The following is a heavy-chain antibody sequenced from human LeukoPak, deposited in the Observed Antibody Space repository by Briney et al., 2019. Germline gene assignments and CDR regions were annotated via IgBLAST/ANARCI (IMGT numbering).Heavy chain of an antibody. J-gene: IGHJ6*02. CDR1: GDSVSSISVA. CDR2: TYYRSKWYD. Sequence: SQTLSLTCAISGDSVSSISVAWNWIRQSPSRGLEWLGRTYYRSKWYDEYAVSVKGRININPDPSKNQFSLQLNSVTPEDTAVYYCALARSEYHYGMDVWGQGATVTVSS. V-gene: IGHV6-1*01. CDR3: ALARSEYHYGMDV.